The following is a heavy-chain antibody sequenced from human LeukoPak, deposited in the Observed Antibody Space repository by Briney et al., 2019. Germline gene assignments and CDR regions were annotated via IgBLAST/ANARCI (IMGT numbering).Heavy chain of an antibody. V-gene: IGHV3-48*02. Sequence: PGGSLRLSCAASGFTFSSYAMSWVRQAPGKGLEWVPYISSSSSTIYYADSVKGRFTISRDNAKNSLYLQMNSLRDEDTAVYYCATEGPLTTVPSGDDAFDIWGQGTMVTVSS. J-gene: IGHJ3*02. CDR3: ATEGPLTTVPSGDDAFDI. CDR1: GFTFSSYA. D-gene: IGHD4-17*01. CDR2: ISSSSSTI.